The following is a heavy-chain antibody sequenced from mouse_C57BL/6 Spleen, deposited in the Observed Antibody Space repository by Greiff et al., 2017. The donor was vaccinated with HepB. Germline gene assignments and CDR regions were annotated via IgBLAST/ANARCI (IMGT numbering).Heavy chain of an antibody. D-gene: IGHD2-1*01. CDR3: ARYGNYSYFDY. Sequence: QVHVKQSGAELVKPGASVKMSCKASGYTFTSYWITWVKQRPGQGLEWIGDIYPGSGSTNYNEKFKSKATLTVDTSSSTAYMQLSSLTSEDSAVYYCARYGNYSYFDYWGQGTTLTVSS. CDR2: IYPGSGST. J-gene: IGHJ2*01. CDR1: GYTFTSYW. V-gene: IGHV1-55*01.